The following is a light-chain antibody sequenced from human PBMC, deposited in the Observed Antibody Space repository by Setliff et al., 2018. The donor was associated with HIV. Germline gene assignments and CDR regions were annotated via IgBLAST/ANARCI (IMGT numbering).Light chain of an antibody. CDR2: DVT. CDR3: SSRIVSSALHV. Sequence: LTQPASVSGSPGQSIIISCTGTSSDIGGYNYVSWYQQLPGNTPKLLIYDVTNRPSGVPDRFSGSKSANTASLTISGLQAEDEADYYCSSRIVSSALHVFGTGTKVTVL. V-gene: IGLV2-14*03. J-gene: IGLJ1*01. CDR1: SSDIGGYNY.